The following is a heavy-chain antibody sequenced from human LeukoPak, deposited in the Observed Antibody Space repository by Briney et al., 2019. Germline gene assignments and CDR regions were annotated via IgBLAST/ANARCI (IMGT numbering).Heavy chain of an antibody. Sequence: SETLSLTCTVSGDSISSSSSYWGWIRQPPGKGLEWIGSIYYSGSTYYNTSLKSRVTISVDTSKNQFSLKLSSVTPEDTAVYYCARDYRTYMDVWGEGTTVTVSS. CDR3: ARDYRTYMDV. CDR1: GDSISSSSSY. J-gene: IGHJ6*03. D-gene: IGHD1-14*01. V-gene: IGHV4-39*07. CDR2: IYYSGST.